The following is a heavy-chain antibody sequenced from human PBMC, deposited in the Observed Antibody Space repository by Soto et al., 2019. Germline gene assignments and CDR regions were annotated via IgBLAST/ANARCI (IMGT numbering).Heavy chain of an antibody. CDR1: GFNLSHPW. J-gene: IGHJ4*02. CDR3: TTVIYYDIWAGYHNVDY. V-gene: IGHV3-15*01. CDR2: IKSKTDGGTA. Sequence: GGSLRLSCVASGFNLSHPWMTWVRQAAGKGLEWVGRIKSKTDGGTADYAAPVKGRATISRDDSKNTVYLQMNSLKTEDTAVYYCTTVIYYDIWAGYHNVDYWGQGALVTVSS. D-gene: IGHD3-9*01.